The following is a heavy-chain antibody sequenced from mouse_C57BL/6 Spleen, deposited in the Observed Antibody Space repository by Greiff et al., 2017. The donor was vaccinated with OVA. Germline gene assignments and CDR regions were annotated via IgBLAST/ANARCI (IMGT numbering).Heavy chain of an antibody. Sequence: QVQLQQPGAELVKPGASVKMSCKASGYTFTSYWITWVKQRPGPGLEWIGDIYPGSGSTNYNEKFKSKATLTVDTSSSTAYMQLSSLTSEDSAVYYCARQGYDYDRDWYFDVWGTGTTVTVSS. CDR3: ARQGYDYDRDWYFDV. J-gene: IGHJ1*03. V-gene: IGHV1-55*01. D-gene: IGHD2-4*01. CDR1: GYTFTSYW. CDR2: IYPGSGST.